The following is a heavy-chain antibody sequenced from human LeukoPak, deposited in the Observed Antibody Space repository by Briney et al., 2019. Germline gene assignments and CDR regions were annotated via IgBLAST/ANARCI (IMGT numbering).Heavy chain of an antibody. Sequence: PGGSLRLSCAASGFTFSKYGMSWVRQAPGKGLEWVSAISGSGGSTYYADSVKGRFTISRDNSKNTLYLQMNSLRAEDTAVYYCAKSRLTVVKGFLDYWGQGTLVTVSS. CDR3: AKSRLTVVKGFLDY. J-gene: IGHJ4*02. CDR2: ISGSGGST. D-gene: IGHD4-23*01. CDR1: GFTFSKYG. V-gene: IGHV3-23*01.